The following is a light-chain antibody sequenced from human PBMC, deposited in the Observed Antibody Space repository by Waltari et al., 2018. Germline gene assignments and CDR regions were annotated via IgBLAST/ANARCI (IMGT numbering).Light chain of an antibody. CDR3: QQVDSYPIT. J-gene: IGKJ5*01. CDR1: QGISNS. V-gene: IGKV1-9*01. Sequence: DIPLTQSPSFLSASVGDRVTITCRASQGISNSLAWYQQKPGKAPKLLIYVASILESGVPSRFSGSGSGAEFTLTISSLQPEDFATYYCQQVDSYPITFGRGTRLEIK. CDR2: VAS.